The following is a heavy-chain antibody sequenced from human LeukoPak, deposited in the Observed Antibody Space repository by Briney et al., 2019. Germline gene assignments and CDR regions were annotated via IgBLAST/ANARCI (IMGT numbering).Heavy chain of an antibody. CDR1: GFTFSSYS. V-gene: IGHV3-21*01. J-gene: IGHJ4*02. D-gene: IGHD3-16*01. CDR2: ISSSSSYI. CDR3: ARGGGANYYFDY. Sequence: GGSLRLSCAASGFTFSSYSMNWVRQAPGKGLEWVSSISSSSSYIYYADSVKGRFTISRDNAKNSLYLQMNSLRAEDTAVYYCARGGGANYYFDYWGQGTLVTVPS.